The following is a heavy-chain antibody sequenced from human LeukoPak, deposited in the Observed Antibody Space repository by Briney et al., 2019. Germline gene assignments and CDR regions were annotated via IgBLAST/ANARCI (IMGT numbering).Heavy chain of an antibody. J-gene: IGHJ4*02. V-gene: IGHV1-2*02. CDR3: ARDVSSADIVVVVAATLFDY. CDR2: INPNSGGT. D-gene: IGHD2-15*01. CDR1: GYTFTGYY. Sequence: GASVKVSCKASGYTFTGYYMHWVRQAPVQGLEWMGCINPNSGGTNYAQKLQGRVTMTRDTSISTAYMELSRLRSDDTAVYYCARDVSSADIVVVVAATLFDYWGQGTLVTVSS.